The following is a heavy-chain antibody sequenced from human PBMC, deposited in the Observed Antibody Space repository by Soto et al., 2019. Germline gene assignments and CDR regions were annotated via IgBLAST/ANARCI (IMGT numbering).Heavy chain of an antibody. J-gene: IGHJ3*02. Sequence: GGSLRLSCAVSGFTFSDHYMDWVRQAPGKGLEWVGRSRNKANSYSTEYAASVKGRFTVSRDDSKNSLFLQMNSLKSEDTAVYYCVRGKNSFDIWGQGTMVTVSS. CDR3: VRGKNSFDI. V-gene: IGHV3-72*01. CDR2: SRNKANSYST. CDR1: GFTFSDHY.